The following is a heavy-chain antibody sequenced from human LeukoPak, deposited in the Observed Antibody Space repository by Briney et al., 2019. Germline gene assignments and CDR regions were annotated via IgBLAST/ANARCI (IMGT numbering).Heavy chain of an antibody. CDR1: GFTFSSHA. D-gene: IGHD1-26*01. CDR3: ASSGSYRFDY. J-gene: IGHJ4*02. Sequence: PGGSLRLSCAASGFTFSSHAIHWVRQAPGKGLEWVAVMTYDGSNKYYADSVKGRFTISRDNSKNTQYLQMNSLRTEDTAVYYCASSGSYRFDYWGQGTLVTVSS. V-gene: IGHV3-30-3*01. CDR2: MTYDGSNK.